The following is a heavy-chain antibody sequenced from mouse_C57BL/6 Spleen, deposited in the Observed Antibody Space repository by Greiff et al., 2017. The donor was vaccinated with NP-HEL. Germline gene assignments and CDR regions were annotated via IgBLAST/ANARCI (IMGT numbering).Heavy chain of an antibody. V-gene: IGHV1-82*01. CDR3: ARFYGSSYYYYAMDY. D-gene: IGHD1-1*01. Sequence: VQLQQSGPELVKPGASVKISCKASGYAFSSSWMNWVKQRPGKGLEGIGRIYPGDGDTNYNGKYKGKATLTADKSSSTAYMQLSSLTSEDSAVYFCARFYGSSYYYYAMDYWGQGTSVTVSS. CDR2: IYPGDGDT. CDR1: GYAFSSSW. J-gene: IGHJ4*01.